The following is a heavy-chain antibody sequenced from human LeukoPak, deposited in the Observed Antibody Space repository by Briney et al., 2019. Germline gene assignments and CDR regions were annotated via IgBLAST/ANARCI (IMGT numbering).Heavy chain of an antibody. CDR1: GFTFITYA. CDR2: ISGSGGHT. CDR3: ARRDSGDGDYV. J-gene: IGHJ4*02. Sequence: GGSLRLSCAASGFTFITYAMAWVSQAPGKGLEWVSGISGSGGHTYYADSVKGRFTISRDNSKNTLYLQMNSLSAEDTAVYYCARRDSGDGDYVWGQGTLVTVSS. V-gene: IGHV3-23*01. D-gene: IGHD4-17*01.